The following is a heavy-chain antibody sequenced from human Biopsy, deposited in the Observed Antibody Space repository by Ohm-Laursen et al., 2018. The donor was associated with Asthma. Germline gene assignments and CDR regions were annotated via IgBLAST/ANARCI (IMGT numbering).Heavy chain of an antibody. V-gene: IGHV2-70*04. CDR1: CFSLSSSGAN. D-gene: IGHD1-14*01. J-gene: IGHJ4*02. Sequence: TQTLTLTRSFSCFSLSSSGANVNWIRQPPGKALEWLARIDWEEDKFYSTSLRTRLTLSNGSSEDQVVLTMTNMGPVDTATYYCTRHNDYWGPGILVTVSS. CDR2: IDWEEDK. CDR3: TRHNDY.